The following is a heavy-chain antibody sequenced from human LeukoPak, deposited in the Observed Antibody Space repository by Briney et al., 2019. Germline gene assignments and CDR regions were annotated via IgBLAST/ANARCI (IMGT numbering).Heavy chain of an antibody. CDR3: APTTGYSSGWDFDY. D-gene: IGHD6-19*01. CDR1: GYTFTGYY. CDR2: INPNSGGT. Sequence: ASVKVSCKASGYTFTGYYMHWVRQAPGQGLEWMGWINPNSGGTNYAQKFQGRVTMTRDTSISTAYMELGRLRSDDTAVYYCAPTTGYSSGWDFDYWGQGTLVTVSS. V-gene: IGHV1-2*02. J-gene: IGHJ4*02.